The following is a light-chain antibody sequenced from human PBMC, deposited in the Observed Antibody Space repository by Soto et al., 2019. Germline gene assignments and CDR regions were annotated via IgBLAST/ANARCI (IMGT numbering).Light chain of an antibody. CDR3: QQYGSSPRT. CDR1: QSVSSNY. J-gene: IGKJ1*01. V-gene: IGKV3-20*01. CDR2: GAF. Sequence: EIVLTQSPGTLSLSPGERATFSCRASQSVSSNYLAWYQQKPGQAPRLLIYGAFKRATGIPDRFSGGGSGTDFTLTISRMEPEDFAVSCCQQYGSSPRTFGQGTKVDIK.